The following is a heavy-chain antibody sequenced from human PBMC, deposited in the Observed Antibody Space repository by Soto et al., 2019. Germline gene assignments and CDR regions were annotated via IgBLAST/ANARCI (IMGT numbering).Heavy chain of an antibody. CDR3: ARDLWVEPELYYYGMDV. J-gene: IGHJ6*02. D-gene: IGHD1-1*01. CDR2: ISYSGSP. Sequence: SETLSLTCTVSGGSVSSGSHYWSWIRQPPGKGLEWIACISYSGSPDYNPSLKSRVSISLDMSRNQFSLKLSSVTAADTAAYYCARDLWVEPELYYYGMDVWGQGTTVTVSS. CDR1: GGSVSSGSHY. V-gene: IGHV4-61*01.